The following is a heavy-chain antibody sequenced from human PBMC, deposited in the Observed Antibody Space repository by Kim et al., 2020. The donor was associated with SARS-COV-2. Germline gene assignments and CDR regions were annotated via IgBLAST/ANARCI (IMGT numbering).Heavy chain of an antibody. J-gene: IGHJ4*02. V-gene: IGHV2-5*01. CDR3: AHRLVAVVLFDY. D-gene: IGHD6-19*01. Sequence: RYSPSLKSRLTITKDTSKNQVVLTMTSMDPVDTATYYCAHRLVAVVLFDYWGQGTLVTVSS.